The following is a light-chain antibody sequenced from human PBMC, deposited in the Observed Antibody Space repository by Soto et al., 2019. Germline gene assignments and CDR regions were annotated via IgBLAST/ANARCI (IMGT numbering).Light chain of an antibody. V-gene: IGKV3-20*01. CDR2: RAS. Sequence: EIVLTQSPGTLSLSPGERATLSCRASQSVTSSYLAWYQQKPGQAPRLLIYRASSSATGIPDRFSGSGSGTDFTLTISRLEPEDFAVYYCHQYGSSPRTFGPGTKVDIK. CDR3: HQYGSSPRT. CDR1: QSVTSSY. J-gene: IGKJ3*01.